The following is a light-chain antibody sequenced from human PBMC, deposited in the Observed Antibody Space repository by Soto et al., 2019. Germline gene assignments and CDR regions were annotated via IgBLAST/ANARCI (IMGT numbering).Light chain of an antibody. CDR3: SSYTSSSTLEV. Sequence: QSALTQPASVSGSPGQSITISCTGTSSDVGGYNFVSWYQLHPGKAPKLMIYDVSNRPSGVSDRFSGSKSGNTASLTISGLQAEDEADYYCSSYTSSSTLEVFGGGTQLTVL. J-gene: IGLJ2*01. V-gene: IGLV2-14*01. CDR2: DVS. CDR1: SSDVGGYNF.